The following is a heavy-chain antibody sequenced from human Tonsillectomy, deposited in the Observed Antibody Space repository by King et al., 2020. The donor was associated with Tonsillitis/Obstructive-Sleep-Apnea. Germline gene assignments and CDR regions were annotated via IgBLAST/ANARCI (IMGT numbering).Heavy chain of an antibody. CDR3: ASNWGSPSNFEY. CDR1: GYTFTGYY. J-gene: IGHJ4*02. V-gene: IGHV1-2*02. Sequence: QLVQSGAEVKKPGASVKVSCRASGYTFTGYYIHWVRQAPGQGLEWMGWINPNTGGTNYAQKFQGRVTLTRDTSISTAYMELSRLRSDDTTVYYCASNWGSPSNFEYWGQGTLVTVSS. CDR2: INPNTGGT. D-gene: IGHD7-27*01.